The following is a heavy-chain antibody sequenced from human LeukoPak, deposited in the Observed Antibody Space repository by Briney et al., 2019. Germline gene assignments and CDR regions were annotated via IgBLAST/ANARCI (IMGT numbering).Heavy chain of an antibody. V-gene: IGHV4-59*08. Sequence: SETLSLTCTVSGGSISSYYWSWIRQPPGKGLEWIGYIYYSGSTNYNPSLKSLVTISVDTSKNQFSLKLSSVTAADTAVYYCARLADDSSGYYYDYWGQGTLVTVSS. J-gene: IGHJ4*02. CDR2: IYYSGST. CDR1: GGSISSYY. D-gene: IGHD3-22*01. CDR3: ARLADDSSGYYYDY.